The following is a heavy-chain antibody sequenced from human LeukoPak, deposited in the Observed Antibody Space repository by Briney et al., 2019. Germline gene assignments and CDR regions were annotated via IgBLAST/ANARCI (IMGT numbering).Heavy chain of an antibody. Sequence: GGSLSLFCAASGFTFSDHCMDWVRQAPGKGLEWVGRTRNKANSYTTEYAASVKGRLTISRDDSKKSLYLQMNSLKTEDTAVYYCARESGGGVLGYFDLWGRGTLVSVSS. V-gene: IGHV3-72*01. CDR3: ARESGGGVLGYFDL. CDR2: TRNKANSYTT. CDR1: GFTFSDHC. J-gene: IGHJ2*01. D-gene: IGHD3-10*01.